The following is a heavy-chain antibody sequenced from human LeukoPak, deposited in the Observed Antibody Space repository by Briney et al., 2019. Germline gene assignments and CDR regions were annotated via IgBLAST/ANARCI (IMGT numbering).Heavy chain of an antibody. D-gene: IGHD5-24*01. CDR1: GLTLISDE. V-gene: IGHV3-48*03. Sequence: GRSLRLSCTMSGLTLISDELSSVRQAPRKGLEWDSYMSRSGTTTYYADSVKGRFTISSDNAKKSLYLQMNSLRVEDTAVYYCATRVPYTGYKNWGQGTLVTVSS. CDR3: ATRVPYTGYKN. CDR2: MSRSGTTT. J-gene: IGHJ4*02.